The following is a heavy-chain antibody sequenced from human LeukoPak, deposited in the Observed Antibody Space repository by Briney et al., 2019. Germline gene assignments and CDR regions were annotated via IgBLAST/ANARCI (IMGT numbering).Heavy chain of an antibody. V-gene: IGHV3-20*04. Sequence: GGSLRLSCAASGFTFDDYGMSWVRQAPGKGLEWVSGINWNGGSTGYADSVKGRFTISRDNAKNSLYLQMNSLRAEDTTVYYCARDLGYSSGPNYWGQGTRVTVSS. D-gene: IGHD6-19*01. CDR3: ARDLGYSSGPNY. J-gene: IGHJ4*02. CDR1: GFTFDDYG. CDR2: INWNGGST.